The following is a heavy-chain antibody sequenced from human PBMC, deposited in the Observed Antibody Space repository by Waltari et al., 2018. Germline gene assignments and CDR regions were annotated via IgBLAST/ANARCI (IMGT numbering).Heavy chain of an antibody. D-gene: IGHD1-26*01. J-gene: IGHJ4*02. CDR1: GFRFRDYE. V-gene: IGHV3-48*03. CDR2: ITSSGTI. Sequence: EVQLVESGGASVQPGGSLRLSCVASGFRFRDYEMSWVRQAPGKGLEWVSYITSSGTIDYTVSVRGRFTISRDNAKKTLYLQMNSLRVEDTAVYFCARCTSYRSFDYWGQGTLATVSS. CDR3: ARCTSYRSFDY.